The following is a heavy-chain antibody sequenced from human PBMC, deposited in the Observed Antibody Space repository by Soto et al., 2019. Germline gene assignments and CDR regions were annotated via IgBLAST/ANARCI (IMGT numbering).Heavy chain of an antibody. CDR2: IYTSGST. D-gene: IGHD2-8*01. CDR3: ARDPGTKYCTNGVCYGHFDY. Sequence: PSETLSLTCTVSGGSISSYYCSWIRQPAGKGLEWIGRIYTSGSTNYNPSLKSRVTMSVDTSKNQFSLKLSSVTAADTAVYYCARDPGTKYCTNGVCYGHFDYWGQGTLVTVSS. V-gene: IGHV4-4*07. CDR1: GGSISSYY. J-gene: IGHJ4*02.